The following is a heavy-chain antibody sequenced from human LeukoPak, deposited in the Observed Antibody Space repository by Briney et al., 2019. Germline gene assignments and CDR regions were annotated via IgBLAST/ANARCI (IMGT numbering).Heavy chain of an antibody. CDR2: IYYSGST. CDR1: GGSISSYY. D-gene: IGHD2-2*01. Sequence: SETLSLTCTVSGGSISSYYWSWIRQPPGKGLEWIGYIYYSGSTNYNPSLKSRVTISVDTSKNQFSLKLRSVTAADTAVYYCARGKSGVRDIVVVPAAHHFDYWGQGTLVTVSS. V-gene: IGHV4-59*01. CDR3: ARGKSGVRDIVVVPAAHHFDY. J-gene: IGHJ4*02.